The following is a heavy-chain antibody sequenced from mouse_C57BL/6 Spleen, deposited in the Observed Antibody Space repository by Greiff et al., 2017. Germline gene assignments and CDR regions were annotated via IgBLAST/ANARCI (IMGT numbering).Heavy chain of an antibody. Sequence: EVNVVESGGGLVQPKGSLKLSCAASGFSFNTYAMNWVRQAPGKGLEWVARIRSKSNNYATYYADSVKDRFTISRDDSESMLYLQMNNLKTEDTAMYYCVRQGYYGSSSYAMDYWGQGTSVTVSS. J-gene: IGHJ4*01. CDR2: IRSKSNNYAT. D-gene: IGHD1-1*01. CDR3: VRQGYYGSSSYAMDY. V-gene: IGHV10-1*01. CDR1: GFSFNTYA.